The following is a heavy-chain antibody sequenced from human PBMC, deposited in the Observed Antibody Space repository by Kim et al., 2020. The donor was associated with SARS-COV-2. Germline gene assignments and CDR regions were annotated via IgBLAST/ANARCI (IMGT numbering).Heavy chain of an antibody. CDR3: VRDGGGGSVLDY. J-gene: IGHJ4*02. Sequence: YYAASVKGRFTISRDNAKNSLYLQMSSLRGEDTAVYYCVRDGGGGSVLDYWGQGTLVTVSS. V-gene: IGHV3-21*01. D-gene: IGHD2-21*01.